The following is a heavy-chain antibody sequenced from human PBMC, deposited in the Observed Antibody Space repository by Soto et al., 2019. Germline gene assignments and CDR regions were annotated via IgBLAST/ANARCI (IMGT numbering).Heavy chain of an antibody. CDR2: ISSSSSYI. J-gene: IGHJ4*02. Sequence: GGSLRLSCVASGFTFSSYSMNWVRQAPGKGLEWVSSISSSSSYIYYADSVKGRFTISRDNAKNTLYLQMNSLRAEDTAVYYCATLNSFGSDYWGRGTLVTVSS. D-gene: IGHD5-18*01. V-gene: IGHV3-21*01. CDR3: ATLNSFGSDY. CDR1: GFTFSSYS.